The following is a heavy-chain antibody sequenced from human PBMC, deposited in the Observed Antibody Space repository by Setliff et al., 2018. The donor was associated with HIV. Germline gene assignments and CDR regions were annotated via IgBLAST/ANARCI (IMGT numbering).Heavy chain of an antibody. V-gene: IGHV4-34*01. J-gene: IGHJ4*02. CDR2: INHSGST. Sequence: SETLSLTCAVYGGPFSGYYWSWIRQPPGKGLEWIGEINHSGSTFYSPSLKSRVTISVDTSKNQFSLKLSSVTAADTAIYYCARGSPSSSWYGEYAYWGQGTLGTVS. D-gene: IGHD6-13*01. CDR3: ARGSPSSSWYGEYAY. CDR1: GGPFSGYY.